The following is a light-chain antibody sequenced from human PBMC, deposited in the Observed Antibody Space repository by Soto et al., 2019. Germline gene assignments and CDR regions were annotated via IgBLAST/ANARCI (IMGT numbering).Light chain of an antibody. V-gene: IGKV3-20*01. CDR1: QSVGTDY. CDR2: ATS. CDR3: QQYDRSPFT. Sequence: IVLTQSPGTLSLSPGERATLSCRASQSVGTDYLAWYQQKPGQAPRLLIYATSSRTPGTPDRFSGSGSGTDFTLTIRRLEPEDFAVYFCQQYDRSPFTFGPGT. J-gene: IGKJ3*01.